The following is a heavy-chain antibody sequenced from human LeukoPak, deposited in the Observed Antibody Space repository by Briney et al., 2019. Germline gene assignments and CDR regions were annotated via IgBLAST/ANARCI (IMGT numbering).Heavy chain of an antibody. Sequence: SQTLSLTCAISGDSVSSNNAARTWIRQSPSRGPEWLGRTYYRSKWSNDYAVSVRSRITINPDTSKNQFSLHLTSVTPEDTAVYYCAREADYGGKSAEFDFWGQGTLATVSS. CDR2: TYYRSKWSN. CDR1: GDSVSSNNAA. V-gene: IGHV6-1*01. J-gene: IGHJ4*02. D-gene: IGHD4-23*01. CDR3: AREADYGGKSAEFDF.